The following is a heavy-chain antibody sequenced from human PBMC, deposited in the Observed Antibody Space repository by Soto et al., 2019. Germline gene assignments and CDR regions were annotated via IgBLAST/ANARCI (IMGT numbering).Heavy chain of an antibody. J-gene: IGHJ4*02. CDR3: AKANVVVVAATPGGAFDY. CDR1: GFTFSSYA. V-gene: IGHV3-23*01. CDR2: ISGSGGST. Sequence: EVQLLESGGGLVQPGGSLRLSCAASGFTFSSYAMSWVRQAPGKGLEWVSAISGSGGSTYYADSVKGRFTISRDNSKNTLYLQMTSLRAEDTAVYYCAKANVVVVAATPGGAFDYWGQGPLVPVSS. D-gene: IGHD2-15*01.